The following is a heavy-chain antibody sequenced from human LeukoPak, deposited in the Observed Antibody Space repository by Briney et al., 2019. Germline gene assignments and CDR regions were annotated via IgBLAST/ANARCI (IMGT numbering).Heavy chain of an antibody. CDR3: ASSKRGWFDP. V-gene: IGHV4-39*07. CDR2: IYYSGST. J-gene: IGHJ5*02. CDR1: GGSISSSSYY. Sequence: SETLSLTCTVSGGSISSSSYYWGWIRQPPGKGLEWIGSIYYSGSTYNNPSLKSRVSISVDTSKNHFSLKLSSVTAADTAMYYCASSKRGWFDPWGQGTLVTVSS. D-gene: IGHD3-16*01.